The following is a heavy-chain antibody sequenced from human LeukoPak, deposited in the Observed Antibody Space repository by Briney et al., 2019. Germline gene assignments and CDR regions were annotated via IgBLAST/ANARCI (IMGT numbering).Heavy chain of an antibody. CDR2: IYNSGIT. Sequence: KPSETPSLTLTVSGGSLIGYYWTWIRQLPREGLGGVGYIYNSGITNYNPSLKSRVTVSVDTSKNQFSLRLTSVTAADTAVYYCARSVPSLDYLFDSWGHGTLVTVSS. CDR3: ARSVPSLDYLFDS. J-gene: IGHJ5*01. D-gene: IGHD4-11*01. V-gene: IGHV4-59*08. CDR1: GGSLIGYY.